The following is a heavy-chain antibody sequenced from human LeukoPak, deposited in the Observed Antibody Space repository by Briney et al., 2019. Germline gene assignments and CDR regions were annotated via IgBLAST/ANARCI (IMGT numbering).Heavy chain of an antibody. CDR2: ISSNGGNS. J-gene: IGHJ4*01. V-gene: IGHV3-64D*09. CDR3: VKDHGYSTSWYVRGFDY. D-gene: IGHD6-19*01. Sequence: GGSLRLSCSASGFTFSTYTMHWVRQAPGKGLEHVSVISSNGGNSYYPGSVKGRFTISRDNSKNMLFLQMSSLRAEDTAVYYCVKDHGYSTSWYVRGFDYWGHGTLVTVSS. CDR1: GFTFSTYT.